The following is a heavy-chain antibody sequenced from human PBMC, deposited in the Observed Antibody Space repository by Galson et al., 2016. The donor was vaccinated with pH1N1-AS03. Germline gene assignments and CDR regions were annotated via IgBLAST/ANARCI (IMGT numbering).Heavy chain of an antibody. CDR1: GYTFSTYG. CDR2: ISSYDDDT. Sequence: SVKVSCKASGYTFSTYGVGWVRQAPGQGLEWMGWISSYDDDTNYAQNVAGRVTMTTDKSTSTVYMELRSLRSDDTAVYYCARDRGFRPDTFDIWGQGTWVTVSS. V-gene: IGHV1-18*04. D-gene: IGHD2-15*01. J-gene: IGHJ3*02. CDR3: ARDRGFRPDTFDI.